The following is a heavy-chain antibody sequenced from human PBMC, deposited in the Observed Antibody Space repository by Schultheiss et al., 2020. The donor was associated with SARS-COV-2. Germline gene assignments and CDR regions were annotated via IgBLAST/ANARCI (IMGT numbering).Heavy chain of an antibody. CDR3: ARHDYGDYGAFDI. D-gene: IGHD4-17*01. V-gene: IGHV3-30*03. CDR1: GFTFSSYG. J-gene: IGHJ3*02. CDR2: ISYDGSNK. Sequence: GGSLRLSCAASGFTFSSYGMHWVRQAPGKGLEWVAVISYDGSNKYYADSVKGRFTISRDNSKNTLYLQMNSLRAEDTAVYYCARHDYGDYGAFDIWGQGTMVTVSS.